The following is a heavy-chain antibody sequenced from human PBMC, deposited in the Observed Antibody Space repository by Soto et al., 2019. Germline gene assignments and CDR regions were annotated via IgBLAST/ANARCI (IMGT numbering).Heavy chain of an antibody. D-gene: IGHD3-22*01. Sequence: QVQLVQSGAEVKKPGASVKVSCKASGYTFTSYGISWVRQAPGQGLEWMGWISAYNGNTNYAQQLQGRVTMTTDTSTSTAYMELRSLRSDDTAVYYCARARRFCGSGSGYYDNYYYYGMDVWGQGTTVTVSS. J-gene: IGHJ6*02. V-gene: IGHV1-18*04. CDR2: ISAYNGNT. CDR1: GYTFTSYG. CDR3: ARARRFCGSGSGYYDNYYYYGMDV.